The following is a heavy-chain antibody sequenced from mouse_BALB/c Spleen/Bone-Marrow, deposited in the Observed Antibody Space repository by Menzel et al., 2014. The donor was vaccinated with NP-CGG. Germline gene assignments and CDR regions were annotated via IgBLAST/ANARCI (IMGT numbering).Heavy chain of an antibody. D-gene: IGHD2-1*01. CDR2: IWAGGST. V-gene: IGHV2-9*02. Sequence: VKLMESGPGLVAPSQSLSITCTVSVFSLTNYGVHWVRQPPGKGLEWLGIIWAGGSTNYNSALMSRLSISKDNSKSQVFLKMNSLQTDDTAMYYCAREGNLAYWGQGTLVTVSA. CDR1: VFSLTNYG. CDR3: AREGNLAY. J-gene: IGHJ3*01.